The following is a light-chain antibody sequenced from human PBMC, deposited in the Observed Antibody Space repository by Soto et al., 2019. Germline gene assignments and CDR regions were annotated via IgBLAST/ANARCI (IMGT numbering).Light chain of an antibody. Sequence: DIVMTQSPDSLGVSLGERATINCKSSQSVLYSSNNKNYLAWYQQKPGQPPKLLIYWASTRDSGVPDRFSGSGSGTDFTLTSSSLQAEDVAVYYCQQYYSTPRTFGQGTKVELK. V-gene: IGKV4-1*01. J-gene: IGKJ1*01. CDR2: WAS. CDR3: QQYYSTPRT. CDR1: QSVLYSSNNKNY.